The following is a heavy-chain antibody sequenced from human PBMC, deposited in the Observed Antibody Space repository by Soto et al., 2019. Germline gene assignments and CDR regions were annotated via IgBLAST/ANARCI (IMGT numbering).Heavy chain of an antibody. CDR2: ISGRGANT. J-gene: IGHJ4*02. CDR3: EKDFYYDSSGPLDY. V-gene: IGHV3-23*04. Sequence: EVHLVESGGGLVQPGGSLRLSCAASGFTFSNYAMSWVRQAPGKGLEWVSAISGRGANTYYADSVKGRFTISRDISKSTLYLQMNSLRGEDTAVYYCEKDFYYDSSGPLDYWGQGILVTVSS. CDR1: GFTFSNYA. D-gene: IGHD3-22*01.